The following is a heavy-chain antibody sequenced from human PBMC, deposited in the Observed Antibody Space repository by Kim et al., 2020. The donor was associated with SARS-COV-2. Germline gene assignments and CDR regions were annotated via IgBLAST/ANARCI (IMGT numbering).Heavy chain of an antibody. J-gene: IGHJ4*02. Sequence: SETLSLTCTVSGGSISSSSYYWGWVRQPPGKGLEWIGSIYYSGSTYYKPSLKSRVTMSVDRPNNHVTLKLSSVTAPDTGMYSGARKSPVGLCSGISCYAADYWGQGTLVTVSS. CDR3: ARKSPVGLCSGISCYAADY. V-gene: IGHV4-39*06. CDR1: GGSISSSSYY. CDR2: IYYSGST. D-gene: IGHD2-2*01.